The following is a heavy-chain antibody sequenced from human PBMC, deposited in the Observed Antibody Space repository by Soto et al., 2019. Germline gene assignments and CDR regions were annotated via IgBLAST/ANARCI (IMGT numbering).Heavy chain of an antibody. CDR1: GGSISSGGYY. Sequence: SETLSLTCTVSGGSISSGGYYWSWIRQHPGKGLEWIGYIYYSGSTYYNPSLKSRVTISVDTSKNQFSLKLSSVTAADTAVYYCARWAWFGEFQYFDYWGQGTLVTVSS. J-gene: IGHJ4*02. CDR2: IYYSGST. V-gene: IGHV4-31*03. CDR3: ARWAWFGEFQYFDY. D-gene: IGHD3-10*01.